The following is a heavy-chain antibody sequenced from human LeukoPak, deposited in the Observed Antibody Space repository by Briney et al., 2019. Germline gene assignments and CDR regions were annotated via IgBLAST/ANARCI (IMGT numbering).Heavy chain of an antibody. Sequence: AASVKVSCKASGYTFTGYYMHWVRQAPGQGLEWMGWINPNSGGTNYAQKFQGRVTMTRDTSTSTVYMELSSLRSEDTAVYYCARGGYATPLGGARFDPWGQGTLVTVSS. CDR2: INPNSGGT. D-gene: IGHD1-26*01. V-gene: IGHV1-2*02. CDR3: ARGGYATPLGGARFDP. J-gene: IGHJ5*02. CDR1: GYTFTGYY.